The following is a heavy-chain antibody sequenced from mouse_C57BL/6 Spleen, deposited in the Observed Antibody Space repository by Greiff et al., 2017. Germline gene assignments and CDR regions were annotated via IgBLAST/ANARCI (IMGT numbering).Heavy chain of an antibody. Sequence: EVHLVESEGGLVQPGSSMKLSCTASGFTFSDYYMAWVRQVPEKGLEWVANINYDGSSTYYLDSLKSRFIISRDNAKNILYLQMSSLKSEDTATYYCARVYGSSFNGYFDVWGTGTTVTVSS. V-gene: IGHV5-16*01. CDR3: ARVYGSSFNGYFDV. CDR1: GFTFSDYY. D-gene: IGHD1-1*01. J-gene: IGHJ1*03. CDR2: INYDGSST.